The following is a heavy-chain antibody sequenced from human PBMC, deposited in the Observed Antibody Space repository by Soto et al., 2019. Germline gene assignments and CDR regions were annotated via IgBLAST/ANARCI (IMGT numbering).Heavy chain of an antibody. V-gene: IGHV4-39*01. D-gene: IGHD2-2*01. Sequence: SETLSLTCTVSGGSISSSSYYWGWIRQPPGKGLEWIGSIYYSGSTYYNPSLKSRVTISVDTSKNQFSLKLSSVTAADTAVYYCARHSCSSTSCSAGQYYYYYMDVWGKGTTVTVSS. CDR3: ARHSCSSTSCSAGQYYYYYMDV. CDR1: GGSISSSSYY. J-gene: IGHJ6*03. CDR2: IYYSGST.